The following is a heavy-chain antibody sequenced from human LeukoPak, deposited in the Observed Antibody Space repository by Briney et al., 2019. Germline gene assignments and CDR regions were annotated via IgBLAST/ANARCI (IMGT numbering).Heavy chain of an antibody. V-gene: IGHV4-34*01. J-gene: IGHJ4*02. Sequence: PSETLSLTCAVYGGSFSGYYWSWIRQPPGKGLEWIGEINHSGSTNYNPSLKSRVTISVDTSKSQFSLKLSSVTAADTAVYYCARGIPTSRLTYYYDSSGYYFDYWGQGTLVTVSS. CDR1: GGSFSGYY. D-gene: IGHD3-22*01. CDR2: INHSGST. CDR3: ARGIPTSRLTYYYDSSGYYFDY.